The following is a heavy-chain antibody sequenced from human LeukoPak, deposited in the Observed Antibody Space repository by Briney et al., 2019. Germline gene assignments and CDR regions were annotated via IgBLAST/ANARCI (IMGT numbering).Heavy chain of an antibody. V-gene: IGHV4-34*01. D-gene: IGHD3-22*01. CDR3: ARDPGIAAAGPRYYYDSSGYYHNLDYYYTDV. Sequence: SETLSLTCAVYGGSFSGYYWSWIRQPPGKGLEWIGEINHSGGTNYNPSLKSRVTISVDTSKNQFSLKLSSVTAADTAVYYCARDPGIAAAGPRYYYDSSGYYHNLDYYYTDVWGKGTTVTISS. CDR1: GGSFSGYY. J-gene: IGHJ6*03. CDR2: INHSGGT.